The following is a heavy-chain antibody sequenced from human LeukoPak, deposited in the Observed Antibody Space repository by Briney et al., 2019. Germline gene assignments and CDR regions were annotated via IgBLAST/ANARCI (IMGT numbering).Heavy chain of an antibody. Sequence: GSLRLSCAASGFTFSSYGMHWVRQAPGKGLEWVAFIRYDGSNKYYADSVKGRFTISRDNSKNTLYLQMNSLRAEDAAVYYCAKEGQLVAYFDYWGQGTLVTVSS. D-gene: IGHD6-6*01. V-gene: IGHV3-30*02. CDR3: AKEGQLVAYFDY. CDR2: IRYDGSNK. CDR1: GFTFSSYG. J-gene: IGHJ4*02.